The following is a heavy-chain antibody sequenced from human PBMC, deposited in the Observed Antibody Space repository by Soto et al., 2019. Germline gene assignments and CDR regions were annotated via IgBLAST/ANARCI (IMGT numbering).Heavy chain of an antibody. J-gene: IGHJ5*02. V-gene: IGHV3-9*01. Sequence: EMQLVESGGGLVPPGRSLRLSCAGFGFKFEDYAMHWVRQVPGKGLEWVSYINWNSGKVKYADSVKGRFTISRDNAKNSLYLHMTSLKSADTALYYCAKAGCSDANCHFWALGSWGQGTLVSVSS. CDR3: AKAGCSDANCHFWALGS. D-gene: IGHD6-19*01. CDR2: INWNSGKV. CDR1: GFKFEDYA.